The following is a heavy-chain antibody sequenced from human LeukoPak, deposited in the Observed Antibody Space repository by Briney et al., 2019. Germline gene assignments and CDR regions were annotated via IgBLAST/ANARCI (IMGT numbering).Heavy chain of an antibody. V-gene: IGHV3-48*03. Sequence: GGSLRLSCAASEFTFNTYERSWVRQAPGKGLEWISYISRSGIIHYEDSVKGRFTISRDKAKNSLYLQMNSLSADDTAIYYCAREVRSVSYFDYWGQGTLVTVSS. J-gene: IGHJ4*02. CDR1: EFTFNTYE. D-gene: IGHD3-3*01. CDR3: AREVRSVSYFDY. CDR2: ISRSGII.